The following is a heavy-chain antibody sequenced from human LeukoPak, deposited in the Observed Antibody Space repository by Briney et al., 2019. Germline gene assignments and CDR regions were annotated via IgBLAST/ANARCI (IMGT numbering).Heavy chain of an antibody. CDR1: GGTFSSYA. V-gene: IGHV1-69*05. D-gene: IGHD2-21*01. CDR3: ARDRGAFCGGDCYDAFDI. CDR2: IIPIFGTA. Sequence: SVKVSCKASGGTFSSYAISWVRQAPGQGLEWMGGIIPIFGTANYAQKFQGRVTITTDESTSTAYMELSSLRSEDTAVYYCARDRGAFCGGDCYDAFDIWGQGTMVTVSS. J-gene: IGHJ3*02.